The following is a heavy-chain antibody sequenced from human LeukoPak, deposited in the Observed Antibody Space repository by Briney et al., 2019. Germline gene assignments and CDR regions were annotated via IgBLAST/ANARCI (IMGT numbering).Heavy chain of an antibody. CDR2: ISKNGGNT. Sequence: PGGPLRLSCAASGFTLSSYAMHWVRQAPGKGLEYVSAISKNGGNTYYANSVKGRFSISRDNSKNTLYLQMGSLRTEDMAVYYCARVGEGRYYQYYYMDVWGKGTTVTVSS. CDR1: GFTLSSYA. V-gene: IGHV3-64*01. J-gene: IGHJ6*03. D-gene: IGHD1-26*01. CDR3: ARVGEGRYYQYYYMDV.